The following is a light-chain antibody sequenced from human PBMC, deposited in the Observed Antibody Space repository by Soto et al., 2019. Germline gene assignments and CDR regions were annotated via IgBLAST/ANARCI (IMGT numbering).Light chain of an antibody. Sequence: QYTRAQPPSASGSPGQSVTISCTGTKNDIGVYDFVSWYQHHPGKAPRLIIYEVVQRPSGVPDRLSGSKSGNTASLTVSGLQAADEADYFCKSYAGSNTYVFGSGTKV. CDR3: KSYAGSNTYV. V-gene: IGLV2-8*01. CDR1: KNDIGVYDF. CDR2: EVV. J-gene: IGLJ1*01.